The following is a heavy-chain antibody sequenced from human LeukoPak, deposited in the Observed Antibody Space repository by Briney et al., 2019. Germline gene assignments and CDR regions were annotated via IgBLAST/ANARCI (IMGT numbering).Heavy chain of an antibody. V-gene: IGHV3-30*04. J-gene: IGHJ4*02. Sequence: PGESLRLSCAASGFTFSSYAMHWVRQAPGKGLEWVAVISYDGSNKYYADSVKGRFTISRDNSKNTLYLQMNSLRAEDTAVYYCARESSMIVEKYYFDYWGQGTLVTVSS. CDR1: GFTFSSYA. CDR2: ISYDGSNK. CDR3: ARESSMIVEKYYFDY. D-gene: IGHD3-22*01.